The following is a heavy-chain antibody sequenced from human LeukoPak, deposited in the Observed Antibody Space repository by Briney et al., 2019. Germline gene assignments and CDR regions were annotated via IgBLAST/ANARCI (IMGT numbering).Heavy chain of an antibody. Sequence: SETLSLTCTVSGGSISSYYWSWIRQPAGKGLEWVGRIYSSGSTNYNPSLKSRVTLSVDTSKNQFSLKLNSVTAADTAVYYCAVVVVTAIFRLDYWGQGTLVTVSS. D-gene: IGHD2-21*02. CDR3: AVVVVTAIFRLDY. J-gene: IGHJ4*02. CDR2: IYSSGST. CDR1: GGSISSYY. V-gene: IGHV4-4*07.